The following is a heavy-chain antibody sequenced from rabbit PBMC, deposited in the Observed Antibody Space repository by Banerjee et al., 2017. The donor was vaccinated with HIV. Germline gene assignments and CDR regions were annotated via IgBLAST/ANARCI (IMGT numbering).Heavy chain of an antibody. CDR1: GFSFSGGYW. V-gene: IGHV1S40*01. CDR2: IYADYGST. Sequence: QSLEESGGGLVKPGTSLTLTCTASGFSFSGGYWLCWVRQPPGKGPEWIAYIYADYGSTDYASWVNGRFTISLDNAQNTLFLQLNSLTAADTATYFCVREVAAKFSLWGPGTLVTVS. CDR3: VREVAAKFSL. D-gene: IGHD4-1*01. J-gene: IGHJ4*01.